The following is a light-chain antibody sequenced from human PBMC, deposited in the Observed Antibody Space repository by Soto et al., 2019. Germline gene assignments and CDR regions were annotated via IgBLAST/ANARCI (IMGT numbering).Light chain of an antibody. J-gene: IGLJ3*02. CDR2: DVT. V-gene: IGLV2-14*03. CDR1: SSDFGGYKY. Sequence: QSALTQPASVSGSPGQSITISCTGTSSDFGGYKYVSWYQHHPGKAPKLLIYDVTNRPSRVSNRFSGSKSGNTASLTISRLQAEDEADYYCSSYTTSNIVFGGGTKLTVL. CDR3: SSYTTSNIV.